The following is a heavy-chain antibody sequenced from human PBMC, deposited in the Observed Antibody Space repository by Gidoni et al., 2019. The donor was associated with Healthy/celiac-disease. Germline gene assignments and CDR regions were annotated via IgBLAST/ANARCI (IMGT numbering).Heavy chain of an antibody. CDR1: GFTFSIYI. Sequence: EVQLVEYGGGLVKPGGSLRLSCAASGFTFSIYIMNLVRQAPGKGLELFSSISSSSSYIYYADSVKGRFTISRDNAKNSLYLQMNSLRAEDTAVYYCARDLPRPDYDFWLLPHWVYLDVWGKGTTVTVSS. J-gene: IGHJ6*03. CDR2: ISSSSSYI. V-gene: IGHV3-21*01. D-gene: IGHD3-3*01. CDR3: ARDLPRPDYDFWLLPHWVYLDV.